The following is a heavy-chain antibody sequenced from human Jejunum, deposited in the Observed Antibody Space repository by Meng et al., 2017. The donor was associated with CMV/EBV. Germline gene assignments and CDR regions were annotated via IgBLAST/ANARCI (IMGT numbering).Heavy chain of an antibody. Sequence: SCKSSRYTFTHYNMHWVQQAPRQGLEWMGRVITNTGGTNYAQKVQGRVTMTRDTSASTGYMELNSLRSDDTAVYYCARGHNFGFQYWGQGTLVTVSS. CDR3: ARGHNFGFQY. CDR2: VITNTGGT. J-gene: IGHJ4*02. CDR1: RYTFTHYN. V-gene: IGHV1-2*06. D-gene: IGHD5-18*01.